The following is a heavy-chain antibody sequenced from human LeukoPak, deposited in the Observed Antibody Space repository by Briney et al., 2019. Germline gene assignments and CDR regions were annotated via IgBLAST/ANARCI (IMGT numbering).Heavy chain of an antibody. CDR1: GFTFSIYS. V-gene: IGHV3-21*06. J-gene: IGHJ4*02. CDR3: AKNRESSSSHFDC. CDR2: ISSSSSFI. Sequence: GGSLRLSSAASGFTFSIYSMNWVRQAPGKGLEWVSSISSSSSFISYADSVQGRFTISRDNAKNSLYLQMNSLRAEDTAVYYCAKNRESSSSHFDCWGQGTLVTVSS. D-gene: IGHD6-6*01.